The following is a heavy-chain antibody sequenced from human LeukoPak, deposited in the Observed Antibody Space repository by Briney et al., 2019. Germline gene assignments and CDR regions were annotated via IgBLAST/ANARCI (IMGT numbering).Heavy chain of an antibody. CDR1: GFTFDDYA. CDR2: TSWNSGSI. J-gene: IGHJ5*02. V-gene: IGHV3-9*01. CDR3: ARGLGPRWFDP. Sequence: GGSLRLSCAASGFTFDDYAMHWVRQAPGKGLEWVSGTSWNSGSIGYADSVKGRFTISRDNAKNSLYLQMNSLRAEDTAVYYCARGLGPRWFDPWGQGTLVTVSS.